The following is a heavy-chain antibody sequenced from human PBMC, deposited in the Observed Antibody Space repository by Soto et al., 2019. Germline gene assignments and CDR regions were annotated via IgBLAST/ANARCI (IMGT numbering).Heavy chain of an antibody. CDR2: IYTSGST. CDR1: GGSISSYY. V-gene: IGHV4-4*07. Sequence: SETLSLTCTVSGGSISSYYWSWIRQPAGKGLEWIGRIYTSGSTNYNPSLKSRVTMSVDTSKNQFSLKLSSVTAANTAVYYCATDQGGGYSYVYMERLWFDTWGQGTLVTVSS. CDR3: ATDQGGGYSYVYMERLWFDT. D-gene: IGHD5-18*01. J-gene: IGHJ5*02.